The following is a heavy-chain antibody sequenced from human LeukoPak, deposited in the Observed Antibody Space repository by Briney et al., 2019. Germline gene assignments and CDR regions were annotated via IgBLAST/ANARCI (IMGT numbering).Heavy chain of an antibody. CDR3: AREPDKGYGYAFDI. CDR2: IHYSGST. D-gene: IGHD5-12*01. V-gene: IGHV4-59*01. Sequence: SETLSLTCTVSGGSISSYYWSWIRQPPGKGLEWIGYIHYSGSTNYNPSLKSRVTISVDTSKNQFSLKLSSVTAADTAVYYCAREPDKGYGYAFDIWGQGTMVTVSS. J-gene: IGHJ3*02. CDR1: GGSISSYY.